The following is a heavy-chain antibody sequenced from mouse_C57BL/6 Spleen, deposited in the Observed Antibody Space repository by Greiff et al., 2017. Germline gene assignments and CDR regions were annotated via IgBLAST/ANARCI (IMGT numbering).Heavy chain of an antibody. CDR1: GYSITSGYD. CDR3: AREGTEYYFDY. CDR2: ISYSGST. D-gene: IGHD3-3*01. J-gene: IGHJ2*01. V-gene: IGHV3-1*01. Sequence: EVQRVESGPGMVKPSQSLSLTCTVTGYSITSGYDWHWIRHFPGNKLEWMGYISYSGSTNYNPSLKSRISITHDTSKNHFFLKLNSVTTEDTATYYCAREGTEYYFDYWGQGTTLTVSS.